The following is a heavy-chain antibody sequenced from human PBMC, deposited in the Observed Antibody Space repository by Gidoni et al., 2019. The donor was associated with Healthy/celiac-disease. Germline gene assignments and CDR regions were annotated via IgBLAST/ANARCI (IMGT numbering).Heavy chain of an antibody. Sequence: QITLKESGPTLVKPTQTLTLTCTFSGFSLSTSGVGVGRIRQPPGKALEWLALIYWDDDKRYSPSLKSRLTITKDTSKNQVVLTMTNMDPVDTATYDCALLPGGHAFDIWGQGTMVTVSS. CDR1: GFSLSTSGVG. CDR2: IYWDDDK. CDR3: ALLPGGHAFDI. V-gene: IGHV2-5*02. D-gene: IGHD3-16*01. J-gene: IGHJ3*02.